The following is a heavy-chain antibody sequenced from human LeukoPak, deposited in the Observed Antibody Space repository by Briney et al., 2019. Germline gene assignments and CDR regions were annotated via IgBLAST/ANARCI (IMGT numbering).Heavy chain of an antibody. Sequence: GGSLRLSCAASGFTVSSNYMSWVRQAPGKGLEWVSVIYSGGSTYYADSVKGRFTISRDNSKNTLYLQMNSLRAEDTAVYYCASSYDFWSGYFVYWGQGTLVTVSS. V-gene: IGHV3-53*01. J-gene: IGHJ4*02. CDR1: GFTVSSNY. CDR2: IYSGGST. D-gene: IGHD3-3*01. CDR3: ASSYDFWSGYFVY.